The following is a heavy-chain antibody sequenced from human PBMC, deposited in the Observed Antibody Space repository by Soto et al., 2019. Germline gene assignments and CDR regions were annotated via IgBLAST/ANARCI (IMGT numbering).Heavy chain of an antibody. V-gene: IGHV1-8*01. J-gene: IGHJ3*02. D-gene: IGHD1-7*01. Sequence: ASVKVSCKASGYTFTSYDINWVRQATGQGLEWMGWMNPNSGNTGYAQKFQGRVTMTRNTSISTAYMELSSLRSEDTAVYYCARDLYGELRFAHAFDIWGQGTMVTVSS. CDR3: ARDLYGELRFAHAFDI. CDR2: MNPNSGNT. CDR1: GYTFTSYD.